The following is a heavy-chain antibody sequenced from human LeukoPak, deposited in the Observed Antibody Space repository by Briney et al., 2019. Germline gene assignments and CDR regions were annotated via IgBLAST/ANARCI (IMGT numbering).Heavy chain of an antibody. CDR1: GFTFSSYA. D-gene: IGHD2-15*01. CDR3: ARESGDIGYFQH. Sequence: GGSLRLSCAASGFTFSSYAMHWVRQAPGKGLEWVAVISYDGSNKYYADSVEGRFTISRDNSKNTLYLQMNSLRAEDTAVYYCARESGDIGYFQHWGQGTLVTVSS. J-gene: IGHJ1*01. CDR2: ISYDGSNK. V-gene: IGHV3-30-3*01.